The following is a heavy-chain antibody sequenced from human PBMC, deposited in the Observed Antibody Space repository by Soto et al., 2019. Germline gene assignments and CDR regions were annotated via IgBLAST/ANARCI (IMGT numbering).Heavy chain of an antibody. D-gene: IGHD3-10*01. CDR3: ATDLNMVRGVWPRLDY. V-gene: IGHV1-69-2*01. Sequence: GASVKVSCKVSGYTFTDYYMHWVQQAPGKGLEWMGLVDPEDGETIYAEKFQGRVTITADTSTDTAYMELSSLRSEDTAVYYCATDLNMVRGVWPRLDYWGQGTLVTVSS. CDR2: VDPEDGET. J-gene: IGHJ4*02. CDR1: GYTFTDYY.